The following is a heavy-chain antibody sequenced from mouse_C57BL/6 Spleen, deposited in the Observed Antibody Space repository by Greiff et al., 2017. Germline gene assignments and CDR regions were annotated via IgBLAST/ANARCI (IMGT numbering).Heavy chain of an antibody. D-gene: IGHD1-1*01. CDR2: IYPGDGDT. Sequence: QVQLKESGPELVKPGASVKISCKASGYAFSSSWMNWVKQRPGKGLEWIGRIYPGDGDTNYNGKFKGKATLTADKSSSTAYMQLSSLTSEDSAVYFCARSGYYGSSPYYYAMDYWGQGTSVTVSS. CDR3: ARSGYYGSSPYYYAMDY. J-gene: IGHJ4*01. V-gene: IGHV1-82*01. CDR1: GYAFSSSW.